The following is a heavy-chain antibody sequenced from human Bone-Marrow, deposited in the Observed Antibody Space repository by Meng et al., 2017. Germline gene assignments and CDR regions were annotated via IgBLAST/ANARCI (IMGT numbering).Heavy chain of an antibody. CDR2: INSDGSST. Sequence: VQLVGSGGGVVRPGGSLGLSVAASGFTFGSYWMHWVRQAPGKGLVWVSRINSDGSSTSYADSVKGRFTISRDNAKNTLYLQMNSLRAEDTAVYYCARDYGYSNWFDPWGQGTLVTVSS. J-gene: IGHJ5*02. V-gene: IGHV3-74*01. CDR1: GFTFGSYW. CDR3: ARDYGYSNWFDP. D-gene: IGHD5-24*01.